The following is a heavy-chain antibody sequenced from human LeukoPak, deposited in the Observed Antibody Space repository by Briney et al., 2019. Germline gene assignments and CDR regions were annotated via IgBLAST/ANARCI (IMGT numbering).Heavy chain of an antibody. J-gene: IGHJ4*02. Sequence: GGSLRLSCAASGFTFDDYAMHWVRQAPGKGLEWVSLISGDGGSTSYADSAKGRFTISRDSSKNSLYLQMNSLRTEDTAFYYCAKDLGGSCLDYWGQGALVTVSS. V-gene: IGHV3-43*02. CDR2: ISGDGGST. CDR1: GFTFDDYA. CDR3: AKDLGGSCLDY. D-gene: IGHD2-2*01.